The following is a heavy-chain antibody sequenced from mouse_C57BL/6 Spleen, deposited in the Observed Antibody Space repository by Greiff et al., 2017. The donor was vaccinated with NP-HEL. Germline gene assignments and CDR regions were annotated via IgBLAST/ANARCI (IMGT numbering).Heavy chain of an antibody. V-gene: IGHV5-9*01. CDR1: GFTFSSYT. D-gene: IGHD3-2*02. CDR3: ARQTAQATIAY. J-gene: IGHJ3*01. Sequence: EVMLVESGGGLVKPGGSLKLSCAASGFTFSSYTMSWVRQTPEQRLEWVATISGGGGNNYYPESVKGRFTISSDNAKNTLYLQMSSLRSEDTALYDCARQTAQATIAYWGQGTLVTVSA. CDR2: ISGGGGNN.